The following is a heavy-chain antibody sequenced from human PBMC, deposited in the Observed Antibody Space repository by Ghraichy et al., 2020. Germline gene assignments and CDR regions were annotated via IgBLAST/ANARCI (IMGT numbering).Heavy chain of an antibody. CDR3: AREPVSEADLWSGSYPYYYGLDV. Sequence: GGSLRLSCAASGFTFSSYSMSWVRQAPGKGLEWVSSISGSSTYTYYADSVKGRFTISRDNAKNSLYLQMNDLRAEDTAVYNCAREPVSEADLWSGSYPYYYGLDVWGQGTTVTVSS. D-gene: IGHD3-3*01. CDR2: ISGSSTYT. V-gene: IGHV3-21*01. J-gene: IGHJ6*02. CDR1: GFTFSSYS.